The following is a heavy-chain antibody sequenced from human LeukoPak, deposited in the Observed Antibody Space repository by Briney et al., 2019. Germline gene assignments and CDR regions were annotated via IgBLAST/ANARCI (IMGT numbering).Heavy chain of an antibody. J-gene: IGHJ4*01. CDR3: ARVGSYYTSSGPLGYFDS. CDR1: DYPITNHFY. V-gene: IGHV4-38-2*02. CDR2: VYHSGST. D-gene: IGHD3-22*01. Sequence: PSETLSLTCIVSDYPITNHFYWAWIRQPPGKGLEWIGSVYHSGSTYYNPSLGSRVTISVDTSKNQFSLRLTSVTAADTAVYYCARVGSYYTSSGPLGYFDSWGHGTLVTVSS.